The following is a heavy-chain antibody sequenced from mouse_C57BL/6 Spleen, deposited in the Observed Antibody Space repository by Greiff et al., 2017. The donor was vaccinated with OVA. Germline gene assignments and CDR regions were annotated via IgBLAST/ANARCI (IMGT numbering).Heavy chain of an antibody. D-gene: IGHD2-1*01. V-gene: IGHV5-4*01. J-gene: IGHJ2*01. CDR1: GFTFSSYA. CDR2: ISDGGSYT. CDR3: ARDGNWDY. Sequence: EVKLMESGGGLVKPGGSLKLSCAASGFTFSSYAMAWVRQTPEKRLEWVATISDGGSYTYYPDNVKGRFTISRDNAKNNLYLQMSHLKSEDTAMYYCARDGNWDYWGQGTTLTVSS.